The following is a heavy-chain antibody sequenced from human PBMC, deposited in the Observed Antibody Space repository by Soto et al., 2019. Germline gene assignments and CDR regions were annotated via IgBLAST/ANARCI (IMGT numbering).Heavy chain of an antibody. CDR2: ISAYNGKT. V-gene: IGHV1-18*03. J-gene: IGHJ6*02. CDR3: ARETGGAEPYYYYYGMDV. Sequence: QVQLVQSGTEVKKPGASVKVSCKASGYTFITYGITWVRQAPGQGLEWMGWISAYNGKTNDAQKVQGRVTMTTDTPTSTAYMELRSLRAYAMAVYDWARETGGAEPYYYYYGMDVWGQGTTVTVSS. CDR1: GYTFITYG. D-gene: IGHD1-26*01.